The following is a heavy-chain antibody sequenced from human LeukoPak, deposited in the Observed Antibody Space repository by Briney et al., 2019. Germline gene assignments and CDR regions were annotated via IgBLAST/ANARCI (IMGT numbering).Heavy chain of an antibody. D-gene: IGHD1-26*01. CDR2: ISYDGSNK. CDR1: GFTFSSYG. CDR3: AEVVNLPIQSGSYYHYYYGMDV. J-gene: IGHJ6*02. V-gene: IGHV3-30*18. Sequence: PGRSLRLSCAASGFTFSSYGMHWVRQAPGKGLEWVAVISYDGSNKYYADSVKGRFTISRDNSKNTLYLQMNSLRAEDTAVYYCAEVVNLPIQSGSYYHYYYGMDVWGQGTTVTVSS.